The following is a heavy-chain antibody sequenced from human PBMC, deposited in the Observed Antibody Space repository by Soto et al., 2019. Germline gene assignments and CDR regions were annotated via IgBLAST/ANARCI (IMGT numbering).Heavy chain of an antibody. J-gene: IGHJ3*02. CDR3: ATTEGNYYDSSGYHQDAFDI. CDR2: IYPGDSDT. Sequence: PGESLKISCKGSGYSFTSYWIGWVRQMPGKGLEWMGIIYPGDSDTRYSPSFQGQVTISADKSISTAYLQWSSLKASDTAMYYCATTEGNYYDSSGYHQDAFDIWGQGTMVTVS. CDR1: GYSFTSYW. V-gene: IGHV5-51*01. D-gene: IGHD3-22*01.